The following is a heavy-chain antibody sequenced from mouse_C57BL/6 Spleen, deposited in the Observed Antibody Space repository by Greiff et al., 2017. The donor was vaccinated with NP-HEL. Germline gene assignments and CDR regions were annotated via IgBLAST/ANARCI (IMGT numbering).Heavy chain of an antibody. Sequence: DVQLVESEGGLVQPGSSMKLSCTASGFTFSDYYMAWVRQVPEKGLEWVANINYDGSSTYYLDSLKSRFIISRDNAKNILYLQMSSLKSEDTATYYCARESLGAMDYWGQGTSVTVSS. CDR1: GFTFSDYY. CDR3: ARESLGAMDY. V-gene: IGHV5-16*01. CDR2: INYDGSST. D-gene: IGHD3-1*01. J-gene: IGHJ4*01.